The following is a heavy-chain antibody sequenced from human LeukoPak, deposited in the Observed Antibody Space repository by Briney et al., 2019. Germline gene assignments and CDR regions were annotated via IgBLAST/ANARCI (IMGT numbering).Heavy chain of an antibody. J-gene: IGHJ1*01. CDR2: ISSSGGGT. CDR1: GFTFSNYA. CDR3: ARGIYGDYDH. D-gene: IGHD4-17*01. Sequence: GGSLRLSCAASGFTFSNYAMSWVRQAPGKGLEWVSAISSSGGGTYYADSVKGPFTISRDNSKDTLSLQMNSLRAEDTAVYYCARGIYGDYDHWGQGTLVTVST. V-gene: IGHV3-23*01.